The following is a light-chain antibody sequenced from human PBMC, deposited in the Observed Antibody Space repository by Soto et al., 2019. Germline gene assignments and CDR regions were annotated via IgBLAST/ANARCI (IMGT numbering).Light chain of an antibody. CDR2: DVS. CDR1: SSDVGAYNH. J-gene: IGLJ1*01. V-gene: IGLV2-14*01. Sequence: QSVLTQPASVSGSPGQSITISCTGTSSDVGAYNHVSWYQHHPGKAPKLMIYDVSNRPSGVSNRYSGSKSGNSASLTISGLQADDEADYYCCSLTTSHTYVFGSGTKVTVL. CDR3: CSLTTSHTYV.